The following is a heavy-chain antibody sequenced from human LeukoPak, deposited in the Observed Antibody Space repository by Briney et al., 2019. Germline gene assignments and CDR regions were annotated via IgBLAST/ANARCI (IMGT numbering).Heavy chain of an antibody. J-gene: IGHJ4*02. V-gene: IGHV3-74*01. CDR2: INSDGSST. CDR3: ARAYYDFWSGYYTGQDLAFF. CDR1: GFTFSSYW. D-gene: IGHD3-3*01. Sequence: GGSLRLSCAASGFTFSSYWMHWVRQAPGKGLVWVSRINSDGSSTSYADSVKGRFTISRDNAKNTLYLQMNSLRAEDTAVYYCARAYYDFWSGYYTGQDLAFFWGQGTLVTVSS.